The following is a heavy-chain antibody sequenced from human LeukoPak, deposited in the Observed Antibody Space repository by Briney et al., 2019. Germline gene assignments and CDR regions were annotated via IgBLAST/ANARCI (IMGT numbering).Heavy chain of an antibody. J-gene: IGHJ6*02. D-gene: IGHD5-12*01. CDR1: GYTFTGYY. CDR3: ARGGGSYSGFDYYYYGMDV. CDR2: INPNSDGT. V-gene: IGHV1-2*02. Sequence: HVASVKVSCKASGYTFTGYYMHWVRQAPGQGLEWMGWINPNSDGTNSAQKFQGRVTMTRDTSTTTAYMELRRLRSDDTAVYYCARGGGSYSGFDYYYYGMDVWGQGTTVTVSS.